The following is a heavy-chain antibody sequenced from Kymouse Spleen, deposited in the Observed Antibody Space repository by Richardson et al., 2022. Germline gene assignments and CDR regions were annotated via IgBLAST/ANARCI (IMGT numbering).Heavy chain of an antibody. CDR2: IKSKTDGGTT. Sequence: EVQLVESGGGLVKPGGSLRLSCAASGFTFSNAWMSWVRQAPGKGLEWVGRIKSKTDGGTTDYAAPVKGRFTISRDDSKNTLYLQMNSLKTEDTAVYYCTTDAPRIVGAAYYYYGMDVWGQGTTVTVSS. V-gene: IGHV3-15*01. CDR3: TTDAPRIVGAAYYYYGMDV. D-gene: IGHD1-26*01. J-gene: IGHJ6*02. CDR1: GFTFSNAW.